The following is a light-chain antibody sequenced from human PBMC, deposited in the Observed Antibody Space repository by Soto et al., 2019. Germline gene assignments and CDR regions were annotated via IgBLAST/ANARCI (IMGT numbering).Light chain of an antibody. CDR3: QQYSVWHLT. J-gene: IGKJ4*01. CDR1: QSVSNN. Sequence: EIGLTQSPATLSVSPGERAALSCRASQSVSNNLAWYQQKPGQPPRLLIFGASTRATGIPARFSGSGSEAEFALTIRTLQSEDFAVYYCQQYSVWHLTFGGGNKVEIK. CDR2: GAS. V-gene: IGKV3D-15*01.